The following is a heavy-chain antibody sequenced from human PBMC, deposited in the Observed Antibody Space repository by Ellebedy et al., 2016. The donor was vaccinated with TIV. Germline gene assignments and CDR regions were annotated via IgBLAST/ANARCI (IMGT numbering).Heavy chain of an antibody. D-gene: IGHD5-12*01. CDR2: LTQRGSA. CDR3: ARGVWLEFRPRRGFDY. Sequence: ESLKISCAASGFTFSSYAMTWIRQPPGKGLEWIGELTQRGSANYNASLNSRVTMSSDASRNHFFLSLTSVTEADTAVYYCARGVWLEFRPRRGFDYWGQGILVTVSS. J-gene: IGHJ4*02. CDR1: GFTFSSYA. V-gene: IGHV4-34*01.